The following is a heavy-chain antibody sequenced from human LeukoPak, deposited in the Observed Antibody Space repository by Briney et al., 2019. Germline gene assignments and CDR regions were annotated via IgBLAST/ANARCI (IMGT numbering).Heavy chain of an antibody. CDR3: AREYCSTTSCLFDN. D-gene: IGHD2-2*01. CDR2: ISSSGTTI. V-gene: IGHV3-48*03. CDR1: GFTFSSYE. Sequence: GGSLRLSCATSGFTFSSYEMNWVRQAPGKGLQWVSDISSSGTTIYYADSVKGRFTISRDNAKNSLYPQMNSLRAEDTAVYYCAREYCSTTSCLFDNWGQGTLVTVSS. J-gene: IGHJ4*02.